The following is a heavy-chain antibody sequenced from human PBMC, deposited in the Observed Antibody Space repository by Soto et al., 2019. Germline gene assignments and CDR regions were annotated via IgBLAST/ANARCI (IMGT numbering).Heavy chain of an antibody. D-gene: IGHD2-15*01. CDR1: GFTFCSYS. CDR2: ISSSSSTI. V-gene: IGHV3-48*01. Sequence: GGSLTISCAASGFTFCSYSMNLVRQAPGKGLEWVSYISSSSSTIYYADSVKGRFTISRDNAKNSLYLQMNSLRAEDTAVYYCARDRGVVVAATRGYNWFDPWGQGTLVTVS. J-gene: IGHJ5*02. CDR3: ARDRGVVVAATRGYNWFDP.